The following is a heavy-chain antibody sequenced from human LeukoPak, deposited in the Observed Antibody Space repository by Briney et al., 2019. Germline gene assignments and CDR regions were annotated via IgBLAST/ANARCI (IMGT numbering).Heavy chain of an antibody. CDR2: IIPIFGTA. CDR3: ARGSYGSGSYYGYNWFDP. V-gene: IGHV1-69*13. CDR1: GGTFSSYA. D-gene: IGHD3-10*01. J-gene: IGHJ5*02. Sequence: SVKVSCKASGGTFSSYAISWVRQAPGQGLEWMGGIIPIFGTANHAQKFQGRVTITADESTSTAYMELSSLRSEDTAVYYCARGSYGSGSYYGYNWFDPWGQGTLVTVSS.